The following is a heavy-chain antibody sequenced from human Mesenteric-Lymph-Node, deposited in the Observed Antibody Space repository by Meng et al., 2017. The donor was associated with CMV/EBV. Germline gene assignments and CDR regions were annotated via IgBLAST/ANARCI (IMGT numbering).Heavy chain of an antibody. J-gene: IGHJ4*02. CDR3: AASWVQLERLLDY. D-gene: IGHD1-1*01. Sequence: GESLKISCAASGFTFDDYGMSWVRQAPGKGLEWVSGINWNGGSAGYADSVKGRFTISRDNAKNSLYLQMNSLRAEDTAVYYCAASWVQLERLLDYWGQGTLVTVSS. V-gene: IGHV3-20*04. CDR2: INWNGGSA. CDR1: GFTFDDYG.